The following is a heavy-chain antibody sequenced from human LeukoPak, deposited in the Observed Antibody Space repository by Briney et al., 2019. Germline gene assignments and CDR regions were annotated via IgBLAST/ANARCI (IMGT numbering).Heavy chain of an antibody. CDR1: GGSISSYY. J-gene: IGHJ4*02. V-gene: IGHV4-59*08. D-gene: IGHD3-10*01. CDR3: ARVPKRDYGSGSYFDY. CDR2: IYYSGST. Sequence: SETLSLTCTVSGGSISSYYWSWIRQPPGKGLEWIGYIYYSGSTNYNPSLKSRVTISVDTSKNQFSLKLSSVTAADTAVYYCARVPKRDYGSGSYFDYWGQGTLVTVSS.